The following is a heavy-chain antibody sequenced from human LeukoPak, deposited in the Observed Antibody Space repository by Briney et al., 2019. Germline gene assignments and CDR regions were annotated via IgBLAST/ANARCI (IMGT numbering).Heavy chain of an antibody. V-gene: IGHV4-4*02. CDR2: IYHSGST. CDR3: AAQAGYSSGWYDY. D-gene: IGHD6-19*01. J-gene: IGHJ4*02. Sequence: SETLSLTCAVSGGTISSSNWWSWVRQPPGKGLEWIGEIYHSGSTNYNPSLKSRVTISVDKSKDQFSLKLSSETAADTAVYYCAAQAGYSSGWYDYWGQGTLVTASS. CDR1: GGTISSSNW.